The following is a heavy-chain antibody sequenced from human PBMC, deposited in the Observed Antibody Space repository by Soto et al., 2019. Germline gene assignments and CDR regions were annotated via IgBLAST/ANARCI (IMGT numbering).Heavy chain of an antibody. D-gene: IGHD3-9*01. CDR2: ISPHNFNT. CDR1: GYTFTHFY. V-gene: IGHV1-18*01. J-gene: IGHJ4*02. CDR3: ARAERGHAILTAYSKAHHFDY. Sequence: GASVKVSCKASGYTFTHFYITWVRQAPGQGLEWMGAISPHNFNTNYAQKFRGRVTLTTEKSTNTAYMDLRSLTSDDTAVYYCARAERGHAILTAYSKAHHFDYWGQGVPVTVSS.